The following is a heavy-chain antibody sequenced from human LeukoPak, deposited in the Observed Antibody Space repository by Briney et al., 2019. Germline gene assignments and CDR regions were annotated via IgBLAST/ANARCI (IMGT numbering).Heavy chain of an antibody. D-gene: IGHD4-17*01. Sequence: KSSETLSLTCTVSGYSISSGYYWGWIRQPPGKGLEWIGSIYHSGSTYYNPSLKSRVTISVDTSKNQFSLKLSSVTAADTAVYYCARSFPLTTVTTSGAFDIWGQGTMVTVSS. V-gene: IGHV4-38-2*02. CDR2: IYHSGST. J-gene: IGHJ3*02. CDR3: ARSFPLTTVTTSGAFDI. CDR1: GYSISSGYY.